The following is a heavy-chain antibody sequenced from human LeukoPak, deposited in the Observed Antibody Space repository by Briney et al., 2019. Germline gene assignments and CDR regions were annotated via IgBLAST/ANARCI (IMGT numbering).Heavy chain of an antibody. V-gene: IGHV4-59*01. Sequence: SETLSLTCTVSGGPISSYYWSWIRQPPGKGLEWIGYIYYSGSTNYNPSLKGRVTISVDTSKNQFSLKLSSVTAADTAVYYCARSSSWYYFDYWGQGTLVTVSS. CDR1: GGPISSYY. D-gene: IGHD6-13*01. J-gene: IGHJ4*02. CDR3: ARSSSWYYFDY. CDR2: IYYSGST.